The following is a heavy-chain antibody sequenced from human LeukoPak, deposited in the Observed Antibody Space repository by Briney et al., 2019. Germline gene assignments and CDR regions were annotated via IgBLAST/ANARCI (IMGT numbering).Heavy chain of an antibody. Sequence: PGGSLRLSCAASGFTFSNNAMSWVRQAPGKGLEWDSAITGSGDTTYYADSVKGRFTISRDNSKNTLYLQMNSLRAGDTAVYYCAKGLHNTTPREIDYWGQGTLVTVSS. CDR1: GFTFSNNA. D-gene: IGHD1-1*01. CDR2: ITGSGDTT. CDR3: AKGLHNTTPREIDY. V-gene: IGHV3-23*01. J-gene: IGHJ4*02.